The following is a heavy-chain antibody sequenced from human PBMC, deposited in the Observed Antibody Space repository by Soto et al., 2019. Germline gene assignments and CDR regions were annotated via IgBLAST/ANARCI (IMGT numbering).Heavy chain of an antibody. CDR1: GYSFTSYW. CDR2: IYPGDSDT. D-gene: IGHD3-10*01. Sequence: LGEALKISCEGSGYSFTSYWIGWVRQMPGKGLECMGIIYPGDSDTRYSPSFQGQVTISADKSISTAYLQWSSLKASDTAMYYCARFRSGSYLYYYGMDVWGQGTTVTVSS. J-gene: IGHJ6*02. V-gene: IGHV5-51*01. CDR3: ARFRSGSYLYYYGMDV.